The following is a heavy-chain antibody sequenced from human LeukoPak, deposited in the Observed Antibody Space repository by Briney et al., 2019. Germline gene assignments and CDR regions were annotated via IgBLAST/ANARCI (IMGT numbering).Heavy chain of an antibody. CDR1: GGSISTFY. J-gene: IGHJ4*02. CDR3: ARYRSKGLAAAPFDY. Sequence: SETLSLTCTVSGGSISTFYWSWIRQPPGKGLEWIGYIFYSGGTNYNPSLKSRLTISVDTSTNQFSLKLNSVTAADTAVYYCARYRSKGLAAAPFDYWGLGTLVTVSS. CDR2: IFYSGGT. D-gene: IGHD2-15*01. V-gene: IGHV4-59*08.